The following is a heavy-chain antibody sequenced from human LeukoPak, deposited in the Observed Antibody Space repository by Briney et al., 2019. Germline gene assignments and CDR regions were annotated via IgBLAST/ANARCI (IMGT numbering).Heavy chain of an antibody. D-gene: IGHD6-19*01. J-gene: IGHJ4*02. V-gene: IGHV1-69*04. CDR2: IIPILGIA. Sequence: SVKVSCKASGGTFSSYAISWVRQAPGQGLEWMGRIIPILGIANYAQKFQGRVTVTADKSTSTAYMELSSLRSEDTAVYYCARASIAVAGTDYFDYWGQGTLVTVSS. CDR3: ARASIAVAGTDYFDY. CDR1: GGTFSSYA.